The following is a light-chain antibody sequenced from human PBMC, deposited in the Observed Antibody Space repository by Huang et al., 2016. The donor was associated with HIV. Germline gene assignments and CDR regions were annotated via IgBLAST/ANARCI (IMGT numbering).Light chain of an antibody. CDR2: DAS. V-gene: IGKV3-11*01. Sequence: IVLTQSPATLSLSPGERATLSCRASQSVSSYFAWYQQKPCQAPRLLMYDASNRASGIPARFSGSGSGTDFTLTISSLEPEDFAVYYCQQRSNWPVTFGPGTKVDIK. CDR3: QQRSNWPVT. J-gene: IGKJ3*01. CDR1: QSVSSY.